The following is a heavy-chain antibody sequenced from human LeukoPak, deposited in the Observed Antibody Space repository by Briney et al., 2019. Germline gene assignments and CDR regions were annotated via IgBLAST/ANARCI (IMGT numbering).Heavy chain of an antibody. CDR3: ASGPSDLGSSSQY. J-gene: IGHJ4*02. Sequence: SETLSLTCTVSGGSITNNYWSWLRQPPGKGLEWIGFIYYTGTTNYNPSLKSRVSISADTSKNQFSLKLSSVTAADTAVYYCASGPSDLGSSSQYWGQGTLVTVSS. V-gene: IGHV4-59*01. D-gene: IGHD6-6*01. CDR2: IYYTGTT. CDR1: GGSITNNY.